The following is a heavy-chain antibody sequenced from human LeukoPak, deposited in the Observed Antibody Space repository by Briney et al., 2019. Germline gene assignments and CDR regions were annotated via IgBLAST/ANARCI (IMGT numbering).Heavy chain of an antibody. J-gene: IGHJ6*03. V-gene: IGHV1-18*01. CDR1: GYTFTIYG. D-gene: IGHD5-12*01. CDR2: ISAYNGNT. Sequence: GASVKVSCKSSGYTFTIYGISWVRQAPGQGLEWMGWISAYNGNTNYAQKLQGRVTMTTDTSTSTAYMELRSLRSDDTAVYYCARGLYSGYENYYYYMDVWGKGTTVTISS. CDR3: ARGLYSGYENYYYYMDV.